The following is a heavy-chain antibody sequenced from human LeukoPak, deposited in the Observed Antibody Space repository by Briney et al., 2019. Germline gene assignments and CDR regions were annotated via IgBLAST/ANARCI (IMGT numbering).Heavy chain of an antibody. V-gene: IGHV4-34*01. J-gene: IGHJ4*02. CDR1: GGPFSGYY. CDR2: INHSGST. CDR3: ARGFGGEQLVLDHGGFDY. Sequence: SETVSLTCAVYGGPFSGYYWSWIRQPPGKGLEWIGEINHSGSTNYNPSLKSRVTISVDTSKNQFSLKLSSVTAADTAVYYCARGFGGEQLVLDHGGFDYWGQGTLVTVSS. D-gene: IGHD6-6*01.